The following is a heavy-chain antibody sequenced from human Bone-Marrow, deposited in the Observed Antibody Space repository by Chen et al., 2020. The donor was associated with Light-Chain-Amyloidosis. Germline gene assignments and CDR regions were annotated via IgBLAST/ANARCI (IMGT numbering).Heavy chain of an antibody. CDR3: ARGAVGGTTGV. CDR1: GNSISRGYF. CDR2: FYHGGSP. Sequence: QLQLQESGPRLVKPSETLSLICAVSGNSISRGYFWGWIRQPPGKGLEWIGVLDFYHGGSPYYSPSLKSRVTITADTAKNQFSLNLTTVTAADTATYYCARGAVGGTTGVWGQGTLVTVSS. J-gene: IGHJ4*02. V-gene: IGHV4-38-2*01. D-gene: IGHD1-26*01.